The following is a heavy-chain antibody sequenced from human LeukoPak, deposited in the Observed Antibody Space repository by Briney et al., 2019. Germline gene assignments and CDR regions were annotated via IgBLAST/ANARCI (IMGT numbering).Heavy chain of an antibody. CDR2: ISGSGGST. CDR1: GFTFSSYA. J-gene: IGHJ6*03. Sequence: GGSLRLSCAASGFTFSSYAMSWVRQAPGKGLEWVSVISGSGGSTYYADSVKGRFTISRDNSKNTLYLQMNSLRAEDTAVYYCAKVYCSGGSCHYFMDVWGKGTTVTVSS. D-gene: IGHD2-15*01. CDR3: AKVYCSGGSCHYFMDV. V-gene: IGHV3-23*01.